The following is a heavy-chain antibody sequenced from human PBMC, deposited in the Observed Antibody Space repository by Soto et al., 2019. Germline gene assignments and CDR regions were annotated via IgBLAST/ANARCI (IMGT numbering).Heavy chain of an antibody. CDR3: ARIDVAARREYYFDF. Sequence: PGESLKVSCKGSGYSFTSYGIGWVRQLPGKGLEWMGIIYPGDSDTRYSPSFQGQVTISADKSISTAYLQWSSLKASDTAMYYCARIDVAARREYYFDFWGQGTLVTVSS. D-gene: IGHD2-15*01. CDR1: GYSFTSYG. J-gene: IGHJ4*02. CDR2: IYPGDSDT. V-gene: IGHV5-51*01.